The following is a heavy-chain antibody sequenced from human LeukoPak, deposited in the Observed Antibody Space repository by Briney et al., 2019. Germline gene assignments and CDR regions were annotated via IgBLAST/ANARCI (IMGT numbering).Heavy chain of an antibody. CDR2: IIPIFGTA. Sequence: SVKVSCKASGGTFSSYAISWVRQAPGQGLEWMGRIIPIFGTANYAQKFQGRVMITTDDSTSTAYMELSSLRSEDTAVYYCARDSDWNYERPYYMDVWGKGTTVTVSS. CDR3: ARDSDWNYERPYYMDV. CDR1: GGTFSSYA. D-gene: IGHD1-7*01. J-gene: IGHJ6*03. V-gene: IGHV1-69*05.